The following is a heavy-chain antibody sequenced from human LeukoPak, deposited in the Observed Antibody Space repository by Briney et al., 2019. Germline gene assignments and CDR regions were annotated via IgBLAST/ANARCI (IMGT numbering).Heavy chain of an antibody. D-gene: IGHD3-10*01. CDR2: IYSGGST. CDR1: RFPVRSNY. J-gene: IGHJ6*03. V-gene: IGHV3-53*01. CDR3: LITEYSSGSQTDYYTDV. Sequence: PGGSLRLSCAVSRFPVRSNYMSWVRQAPGKGLEWVSVIYSGGSTYYADSVKGRFTISRDNSKNTLYLQMNSLRAEDTAVYYCLITEYSSGSQTDYYTDVWGKGTTVTISS.